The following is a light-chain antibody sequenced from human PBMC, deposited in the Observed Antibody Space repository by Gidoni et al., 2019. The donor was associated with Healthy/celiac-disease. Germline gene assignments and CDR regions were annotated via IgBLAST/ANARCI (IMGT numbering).Light chain of an antibody. CDR3: QQYNNWLFT. Sequence: EIVMTQSPATLSVSPGERATLSCRASQSVSSNLAWYQQKPGQAPRLLIYGASTRATGIPARFSGSGSGTEFTLTISSLQSEDFAVYYCQQYNNWLFTLGPXTKVDI. J-gene: IGKJ3*01. V-gene: IGKV3-15*01. CDR2: GAS. CDR1: QSVSSN.